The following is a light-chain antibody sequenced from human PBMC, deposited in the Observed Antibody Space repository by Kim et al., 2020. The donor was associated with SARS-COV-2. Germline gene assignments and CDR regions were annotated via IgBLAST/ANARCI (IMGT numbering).Light chain of an antibody. CDR3: QKYGSTWT. CDR2: GAS. Sequence: EIVLTQSPGTLSLSPGERATLSCRASQSVSSSHLAWYQQKPGQAPRFLIYGASTRATGIPDRFSGSGSGTDFTLTISRLEPEDFAVFYCQKYGSTWTFGQGTKVEIK. J-gene: IGKJ1*01. CDR1: QSVSSSH. V-gene: IGKV3-20*01.